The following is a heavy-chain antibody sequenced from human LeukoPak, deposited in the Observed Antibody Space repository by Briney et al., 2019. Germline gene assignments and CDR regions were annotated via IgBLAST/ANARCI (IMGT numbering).Heavy chain of an antibody. V-gene: IGHV1-2*06. CDR1: GYTFTGYY. Sequence: ASVKVSCKASGYTFTGYYMHWVRQAPGQGLEWMGRINPNSGGTNYAQKFQGRVTMTRDTSICTAYMELSRLRSDDTAVYYCARDRTLYSSGWQLDYWGQGTLVTVSS. D-gene: IGHD6-19*01. CDR3: ARDRTLYSSGWQLDY. CDR2: INPNSGGT. J-gene: IGHJ4*02.